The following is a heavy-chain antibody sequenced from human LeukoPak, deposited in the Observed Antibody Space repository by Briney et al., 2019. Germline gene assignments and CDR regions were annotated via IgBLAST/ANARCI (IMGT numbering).Heavy chain of an antibody. CDR2: MFFTGDT. D-gene: IGHD4-23*01. J-gene: IGHJ4*02. Sequence: SETLSLTCTVSGGSISSHYWAWLRQPPGKGLEWIGWMFFTGDTNYNPSLKSRVTISVDHSENQFSLKLTSVTAADTAVYYCAKEGNDYGANSIDYWGQGTLVTVSS. V-gene: IGHV4-59*11. CDR1: GGSISSHY. CDR3: AKEGNDYGANSIDY.